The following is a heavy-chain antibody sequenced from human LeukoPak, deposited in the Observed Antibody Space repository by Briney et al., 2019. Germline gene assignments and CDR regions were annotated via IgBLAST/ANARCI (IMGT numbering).Heavy chain of an antibody. Sequence: GGSLRLSCAASGFTFSSYGMHWVRQAPGKGLEWVAFIRYDGSNKYYPDSVKGRFTISRDNSKNTLYLQMNSLRAEDTALYYCARVRDDAFDIWGQGTMVTVSS. CDR2: IRYDGSNK. CDR1: GFTFSSYG. V-gene: IGHV3-30*02. CDR3: ARVRDDAFDI. J-gene: IGHJ3*02.